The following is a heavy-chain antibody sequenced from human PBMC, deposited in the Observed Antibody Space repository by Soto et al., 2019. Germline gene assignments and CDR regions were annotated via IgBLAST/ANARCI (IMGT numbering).Heavy chain of an antibody. J-gene: IGHJ6*03. CDR1: GFTFSDYY. CDR3: ARTMVRGVMTLQHYYYMDV. V-gene: IGHV3-11*01. CDR2: ISRSGSTI. Sequence: QVQLVESGGGLVKPGGSLRLSCAASGFTFSDYYMSWIRQAPGKGLEWVSYISRSGSTIYYADSVEGPFTIPREHAKNSLYPQMNILSAEDTAGYYCARTMVRGVMTLQHYYYMDVWGKGTTVTVSS. D-gene: IGHD3-10*01.